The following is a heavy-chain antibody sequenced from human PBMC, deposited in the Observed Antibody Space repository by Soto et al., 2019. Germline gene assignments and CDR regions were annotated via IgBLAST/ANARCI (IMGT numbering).Heavy chain of an antibody. CDR2: INPDSGDT. V-gene: IGHV1-2*02. J-gene: IGHJ4*02. D-gene: IGHD4-17*01. CDR1: GYTFTGYY. Sequence: ASVKVSCKASGYTFTGYYMHWMRQAPGQGLEWMGWINPDSGDTKHAQKFQGRVTMTRDTSISTAYMELSSLRSDDTAVYYCARAGGPVDYSDYVGTHYFDYWGQGALVTVS. CDR3: ARAGGPVDYSDYVGTHYFDY.